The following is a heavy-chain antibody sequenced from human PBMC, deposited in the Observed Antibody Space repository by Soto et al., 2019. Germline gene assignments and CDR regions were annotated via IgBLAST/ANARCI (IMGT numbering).Heavy chain of an antibody. J-gene: IGHJ6*01. CDR3: ARDRGSYFYYYGMDV. D-gene: IGHD1-26*01. Sequence: GGSLRLSCAASGFTFSSYAMHWVRQAPGKGLEWVAVISYDGSNKYYADSVKGRFTISRDNSKNTLYLQMNSLRAEDTAVYYCARDRGSYFYYYGMDVWGQGNTVTGSS. CDR1: GFTFSSYA. CDR2: ISYDGSNK. V-gene: IGHV3-30-3*01.